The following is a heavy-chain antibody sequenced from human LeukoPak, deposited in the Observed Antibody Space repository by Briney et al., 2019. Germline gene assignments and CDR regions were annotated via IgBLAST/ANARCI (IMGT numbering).Heavy chain of an antibody. J-gene: IGHJ4*02. V-gene: IGHV3-7*01. Sequence: GGSLRLSCAASGFTFSSYWMSWVRQAPGKGLEWVANIKQDGSEKYYVDSVKGRFTISRDNAKNSLYLQMHSLRAEDTAVYYCASGAYYDFWSGYSMGYYFDYWGQGTLVTVSS. CDR2: IKQDGSEK. D-gene: IGHD3-3*01. CDR1: GFTFSSYW. CDR3: ASGAYYDFWSGYSMGYYFDY.